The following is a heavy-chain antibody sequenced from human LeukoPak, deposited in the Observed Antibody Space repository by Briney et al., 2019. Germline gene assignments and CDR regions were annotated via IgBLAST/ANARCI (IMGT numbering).Heavy chain of an antibody. D-gene: IGHD4-17*01. CDR2: MYNSGST. CDR1: GGSISGSY. V-gene: IGHV4-59*01. CDR3: ARGIESYGDYGY. J-gene: IGHJ4*02. Sequence: SETLSLTCTVAGGSISGSYWSWIRQPPGKGLEWIAYMYNSGSTNYNPSLKSRVTISIDTSKNQFSLKLSSLTAADTAIYYCARGIESYGDYGYWGQGILVTVSS.